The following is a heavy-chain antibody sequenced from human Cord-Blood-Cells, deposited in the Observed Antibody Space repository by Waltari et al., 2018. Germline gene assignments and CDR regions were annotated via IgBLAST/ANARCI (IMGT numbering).Heavy chain of an antibody. D-gene: IGHD7-27*01. CDR1: GGSISSGGYY. CDR2: IYYSGST. CDR3: ARALGNWALY. J-gene: IGHJ4*02. V-gene: IGHV4-31*03. Sequence: QVQLQESGPGLVKPSQTLSLTCTVSGGSISSGGYYWSWVRQHPGQGLEWIGYIYYSGSTYYIPSLKSRVTLSVDTSKNQFSRKLSSVTAADTAVYYCARALGNWALYWGQGTLVTVSS.